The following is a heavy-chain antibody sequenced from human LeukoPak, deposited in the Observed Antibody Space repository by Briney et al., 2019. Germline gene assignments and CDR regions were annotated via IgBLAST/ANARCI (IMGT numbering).Heavy chain of an antibody. J-gene: IGHJ4*02. Sequence: SETLSLTCTVSGGSISSYYWSWIRQPPGKGLEWIGYIYYSGSTNYNPSLKSRVTISVDTPKNQFSLKLSSVTAADTAVYYCARQSGYSYGYAFDYWGQGTLVTVSS. D-gene: IGHD5-18*01. CDR2: IYYSGST. V-gene: IGHV4-59*01. CDR1: GGSISSYY. CDR3: ARQSGYSYGYAFDY.